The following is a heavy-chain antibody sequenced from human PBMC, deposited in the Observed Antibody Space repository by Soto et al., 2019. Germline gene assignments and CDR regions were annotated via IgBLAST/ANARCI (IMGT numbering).Heavy chain of an antibody. J-gene: IGHJ5*02. CDR2: IRSKANSYAT. Sequence: GGSLRLSYAASGFTFSGSAMHWVRQASGKGLEWVGRIRSKANSYATAYAASVKGRFTISRDDSKNTAYLQMNSLKTEDTAVYYCTRPSEGYDFWSGYGKNWFDPWGQGTLVTVS. V-gene: IGHV3-73*01. D-gene: IGHD3-3*01. CDR1: GFTFSGSA. CDR3: TRPSEGYDFWSGYGKNWFDP.